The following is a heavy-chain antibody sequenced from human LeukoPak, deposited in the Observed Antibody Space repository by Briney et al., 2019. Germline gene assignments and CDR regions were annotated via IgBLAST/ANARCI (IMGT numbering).Heavy chain of an antibody. D-gene: IGHD2-15*01. Sequence: SQTLSPTCTVSGGSINSGDYYWTWIRQPPGKGLEWIGYIYYSGSTYYNPSLKSRVTISIDTSKKQFLLDLSSVTAADTAVYYCARKVVADTAFDFWGQGTLVTVSS. CDR2: IYYSGST. V-gene: IGHV4-30-4*01. CDR1: GGSINSGDYY. J-gene: IGHJ4*02. CDR3: ARKVVADTAFDF.